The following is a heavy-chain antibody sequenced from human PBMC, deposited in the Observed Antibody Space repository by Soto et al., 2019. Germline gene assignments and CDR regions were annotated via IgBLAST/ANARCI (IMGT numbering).Heavy chain of an antibody. Sequence: ASVNVSCKASGHTFSGYYVHWVRQAPGQGLEWMGIINPSGGSTSYAQKFQGRVTMTRDTSTSTVYMELSSLRSEDTAVYYCAREGLESSGWSYYYYYGMDVWGQGTTVTVSS. CDR2: INPSGGST. J-gene: IGHJ6*02. D-gene: IGHD6-19*01. V-gene: IGHV1-46*01. CDR3: AREGLESSGWSYYYYYGMDV. CDR1: GHTFSGYY.